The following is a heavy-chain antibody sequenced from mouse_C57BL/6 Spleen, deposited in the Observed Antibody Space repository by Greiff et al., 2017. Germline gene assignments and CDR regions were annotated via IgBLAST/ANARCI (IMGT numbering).Heavy chain of an antibody. V-gene: IGHV5-6*01. CDR1: GFTFSSYG. CDR2: ISSGGSYT. Sequence: EVMLVESGGDLVKPGGSLKLSCAASGFTFSSYGMSWVRQTPDKRLEWVATISSGGSYTYYPDSVKGRFTISRDNAKNTLYLQMSSLKAEDTALYYCARSPENKDYFDYWGQGTTLTVSS. J-gene: IGHJ2*01. CDR3: ARSPENKDYFDY.